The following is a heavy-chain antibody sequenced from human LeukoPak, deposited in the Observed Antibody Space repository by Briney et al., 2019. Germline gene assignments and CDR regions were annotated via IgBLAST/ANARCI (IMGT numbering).Heavy chain of an antibody. V-gene: IGHV3-11*01. CDR3: AREHDIAENGMDV. D-gene: IGHD3-9*01. CDR2: ISSSGSTI. Sequence: GGSLRLYYAASGFTFSDYYMSWIHQAPGKGLEWVSYISSSGSTIYYADSVKGRFTISRDNAKNSLYLQMNSLRAEDTAVYYCAREHDIAENGMDVWGQGTTVTVSS. J-gene: IGHJ6*02. CDR1: GFTFSDYY.